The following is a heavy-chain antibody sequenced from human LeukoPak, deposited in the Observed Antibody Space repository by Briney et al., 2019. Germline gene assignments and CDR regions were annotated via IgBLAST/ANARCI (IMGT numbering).Heavy chain of an antibody. J-gene: IGHJ3*01. D-gene: IGHD3-3*01. CDR1: GGSISGGSYL. Sequence: PSQTLSLTCTVSGGSISGGSYLWSWIRQPAGKGLEWIGRIHTSGSTNHNPSLKSRVTISVDTSKNQFSLKLSSVTAADTAVYYCARSFSIRFLGGEDDWGQGTMVTVSS. V-gene: IGHV4-61*02. CDR2: IHTSGST. CDR3: ARSFSIRFLGGEDD.